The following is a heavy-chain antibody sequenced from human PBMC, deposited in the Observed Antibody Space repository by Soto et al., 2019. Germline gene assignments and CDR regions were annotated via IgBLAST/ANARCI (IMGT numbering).Heavy chain of an antibody. D-gene: IGHD2-15*01. V-gene: IGHV1-69*13. Sequence: ASVKVSCKASGGTFSSYAISWVRQAPGQGLEWMGGIIPIFGTANYAQKFQGRVTITADESTSTAYMELSSLRSEDTAVYYCASSPGVVATEQQNYGMDVWGQGTTVTVSS. J-gene: IGHJ6*02. CDR1: GGTFSSYA. CDR3: ASSPGVVATEQQNYGMDV. CDR2: IIPIFGTA.